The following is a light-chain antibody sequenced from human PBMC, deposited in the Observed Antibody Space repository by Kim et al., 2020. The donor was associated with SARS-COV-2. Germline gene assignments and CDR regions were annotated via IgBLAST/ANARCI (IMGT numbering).Light chain of an antibody. V-gene: IGKV3-20*01. CDR3: QQYGSSPYS. CDR1: QSVSSSY. CDR2: GAS. Sequence: EIVLTQSPGTLSLSPWERATLSCRASQSVSSSYLAWYQQKPGQAPRLLIYGASSRATGIPDRFSGSGSGTDFTLTISRLEPEDFAVYYCQQYGSSPYSFGQGTELEI. J-gene: IGKJ2*03.